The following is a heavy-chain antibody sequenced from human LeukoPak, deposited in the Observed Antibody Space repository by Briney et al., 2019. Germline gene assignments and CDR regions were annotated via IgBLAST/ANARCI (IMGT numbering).Heavy chain of an antibody. CDR2: IQQSGGAK. CDR3: ARGGDLYCTSAICLPFDY. Sequence: GGPLRLSCVGSGFSFSSYWMSWVRQAPGKGLEWVANIQQSGGAKYYVDSVRGRFTISRDNAKNSLYLQMNSLRAEDTAVYYCARGGDLYCTSAICLPFDYWGQGTLVTVSS. D-gene: IGHD2-8*01. V-gene: IGHV3-7*01. CDR1: GFSFSSYW. J-gene: IGHJ4*02.